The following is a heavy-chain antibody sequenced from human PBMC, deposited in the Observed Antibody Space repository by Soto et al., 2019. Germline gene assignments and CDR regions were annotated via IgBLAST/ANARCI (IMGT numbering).Heavy chain of an antibody. CDR2: IRSNSSTI. CDR3: AREGRSYYDFWSGADY. D-gene: IGHD3-3*01. CDR1: GFTFSSYS. Sequence: GGPLRLSCAASGFTFSSYSMNWVRQAPGKGLERVTYIRSNSSTIYYADSVKGRFTISRDNSKNTLYLQMNSLRAEDTAVYYCAREGRSYYDFWSGADYWGQGTLVTVSS. J-gene: IGHJ4*02. V-gene: IGHV3-48*01.